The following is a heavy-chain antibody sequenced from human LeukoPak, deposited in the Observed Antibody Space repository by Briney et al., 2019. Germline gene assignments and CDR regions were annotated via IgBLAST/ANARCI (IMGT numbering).Heavy chain of an antibody. D-gene: IGHD7-27*01. CDR3: ARGEANWGSWAFDI. V-gene: IGHV3-66*01. J-gene: IGHJ3*02. CDR1: GFTVSSNY. CDR2: IYSGGST. Sequence: GGSVRLSCAASGFTVSSNYMSWVRQAPGKGLEWVSVIYSGGSTYYIDCVKGRFTISRDNSKNTLYLQMNSLRAEDTAVYYCARGEANWGSWAFDIWGQGTLVTDSS.